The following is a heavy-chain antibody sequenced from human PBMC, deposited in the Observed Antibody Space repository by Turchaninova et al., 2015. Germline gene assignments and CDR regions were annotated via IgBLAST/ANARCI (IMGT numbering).Heavy chain of an antibody. Sequence: QLQLQESGPGLVTPSETLSLTCAVSGVPVSSGPYFWAWIRQPPGTGLGWSGSISYSGTPYYNPSLKSRVTMSVDTAKSQFSLRLSSVTVADTAVYYCARGRSCSGNTCYGWFDPWGQGTLVTVSS. V-gene: IGHV4-39*07. CDR3: ARGRSCSGNTCYGWFDP. CDR2: ISYSGTP. CDR1: GVPVSSGPYF. D-gene: IGHD2-15*01. J-gene: IGHJ5*02.